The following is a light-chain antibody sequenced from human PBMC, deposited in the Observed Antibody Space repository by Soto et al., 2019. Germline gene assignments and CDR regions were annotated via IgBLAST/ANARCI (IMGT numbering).Light chain of an antibody. Sequence: DIQMTQSPSSLSASVGDRVTITCQASQDISNYLNWYQQKPGQPPKLLIYDASTLETVVLSRFSGSKSGTDCTFTISCMKPGDIATLYSQQYDSLPITFGQGTRLDIK. CDR3: QQYDSLPIT. CDR2: DAS. J-gene: IGKJ5*01. CDR1: QDISNY. V-gene: IGKV1-33*01.